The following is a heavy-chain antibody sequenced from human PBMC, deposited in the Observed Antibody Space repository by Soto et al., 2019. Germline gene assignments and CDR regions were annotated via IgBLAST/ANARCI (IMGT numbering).Heavy chain of an antibody. Sequence: GGSLRLSCAASGFTVSSNYMSWVRQAPGKGLEWVSVIYSGGSTYYADSVKGRFTISRDNSKNTLYLQMNSLRAEDTAVYYCARVRYSGYGPFDYWGQGNLVTVSS. CDR1: GFTVSSNY. V-gene: IGHV3-66*01. CDR3: ARVRYSGYGPFDY. CDR2: IYSGGST. D-gene: IGHD5-12*01. J-gene: IGHJ4*02.